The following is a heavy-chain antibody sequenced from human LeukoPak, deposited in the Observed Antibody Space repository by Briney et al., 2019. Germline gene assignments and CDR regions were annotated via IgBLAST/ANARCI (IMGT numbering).Heavy chain of an antibody. V-gene: IGHV4-4*02. CDR3: ARVHDWVWESYYFDY. CDR1: GGSISSSNW. D-gene: IGHD3-9*01. J-gene: IGHJ4*02. Sequence: PSGTLSLTCAVSGGSISSSNWWSWVRQPPGKGLEWIGQIYHSGSTNYNPSLKSRVTISVNTSKNQYSLKLSSVTAGDTAVYYCARVHDWVWESYYFDYWGQGTLVSVSS. CDR2: IYHSGST.